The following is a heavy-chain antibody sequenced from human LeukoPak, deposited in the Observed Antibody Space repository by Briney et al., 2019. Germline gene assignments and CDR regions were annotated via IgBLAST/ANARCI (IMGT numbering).Heavy chain of an antibody. CDR2: IYYSGST. J-gene: IGHJ4*02. D-gene: IGHD3-10*01. CDR3: ARHLRWNSYGSGSYFDY. Sequence: PSETLSLTCTVSGGSISISSYYWGWIRQPPGKGLEWIGSIYYSGSTYYNPSLKSRVTISVDTSKNQFSLKLSSVTAADTAVYYCARHLRWNSYGSGSYFDYWGQGTLVTVSS. CDR1: GGSISISSYY. V-gene: IGHV4-39*01.